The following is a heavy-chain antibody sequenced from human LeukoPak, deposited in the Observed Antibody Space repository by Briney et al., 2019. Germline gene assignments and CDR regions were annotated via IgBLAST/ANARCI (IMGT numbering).Heavy chain of an antibody. V-gene: IGHV3-66*02. CDR3: ARDRVIPGQDVFDI. CDR1: GITVSSNY. D-gene: IGHD2-21*01. CDR2: LYSAGST. Sequence: GGSLRLSCAASGITVSSNYMSWVRQAPGKGLEWVSFLYSAGSTNYADSVKGRFTISRDNSKNTLYLQMNSLRTEDTAVYYCARDRVIPGQDVFDIWGQGTMVTVSS. J-gene: IGHJ3*02.